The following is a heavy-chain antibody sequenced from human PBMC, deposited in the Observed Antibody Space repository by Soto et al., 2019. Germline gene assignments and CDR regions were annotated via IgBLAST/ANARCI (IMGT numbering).Heavy chain of an antibody. D-gene: IGHD2-15*01. CDR3: ASQGTHCSGGSCLYYFDY. CDR2: TYYRSKWYN. J-gene: IGHJ4*02. Sequence: LSQTLSLTCAISGDSVSSNSAAWNWIRQSPSRGLEWLGRTYYRSKWYNDYAVSVKSRITINPDTSKNQFSLQLNSVTPEDTAVYYCASQGTHCSGGSCLYYFDYWGQGTLVTVSS. CDR1: GDSVSSNSAA. V-gene: IGHV6-1*01.